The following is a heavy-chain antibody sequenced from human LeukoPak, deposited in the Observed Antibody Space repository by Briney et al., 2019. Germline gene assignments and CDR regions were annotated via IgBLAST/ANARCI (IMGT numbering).Heavy chain of an antibody. CDR2: LYYNGSA. D-gene: IGHD2-2*02. J-gene: IGHJ5*02. Sequence: SETLSLTCTVSGGSISDYSWSWIRQPPGKGLEWIGNLYYNGSANHNPSLKSRVTISVDRSKNQFSLKLSSVTAADTAVYYCARCAAISNWFDPWGQGTLVTVSS. CDR1: GGSISDYS. CDR3: ARCAAISNWFDP. V-gene: IGHV4-59*12.